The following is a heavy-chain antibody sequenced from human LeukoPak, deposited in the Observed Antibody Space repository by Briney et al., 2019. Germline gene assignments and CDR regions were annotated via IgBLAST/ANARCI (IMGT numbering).Heavy chain of an antibody. D-gene: IGHD1-26*01. CDR3: PKGGIVVATTGGDIDY. Sequence: AGLRLSSAAPRFAFSSDAMRWGRPAPRKGGGWGSAIICSGGSTYYTESVKGRFTIPSDNSKNTLYLQMNSLRADGTAVYYFPKGGIVVATTGGDIDYWRQGTLVTVSS. J-gene: IGHJ4*02. CDR2: IICSGGST. CDR1: RFAFSSDA. V-gene: IGHV3-23*01.